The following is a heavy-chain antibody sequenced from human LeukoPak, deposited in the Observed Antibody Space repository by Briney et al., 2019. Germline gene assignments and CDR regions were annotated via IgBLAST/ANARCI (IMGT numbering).Heavy chain of an antibody. CDR2: IKQDGSEK. J-gene: IGHJ3*02. CDR3: ARVESGIAVAGTLAVAFDI. D-gene: IGHD6-19*01. V-gene: IGHV3-7*05. CDR1: GFTFSSYW. Sequence: GGSLRLSCAASGFTFSSYWMSWVRQAPGKGLEWVANIKQDGSEKYYVDSVKGRFTISRDNAENSLYLQTNSLRAEDTAVYYCARVESGIAVAGTLAVAFDIWGQGTMVTVSS.